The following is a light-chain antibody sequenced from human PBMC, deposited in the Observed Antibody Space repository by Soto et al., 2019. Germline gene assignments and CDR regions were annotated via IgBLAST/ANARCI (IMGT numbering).Light chain of an antibody. V-gene: IGLV2-14*01. J-gene: IGLJ1*01. CDR3: SSFTTSTTLYV. Sequence: QSVLTQPASVSGSPGQSITISCTGTSSDIGGYNYVSWYQQHPGKVPKLIIFEVSTRPSGVSNRSSGSKSGNTASLTISGLQADDEADYYCSSFTTSTTLYVFGTGTKGTVL. CDR2: EVS. CDR1: SSDIGGYNY.